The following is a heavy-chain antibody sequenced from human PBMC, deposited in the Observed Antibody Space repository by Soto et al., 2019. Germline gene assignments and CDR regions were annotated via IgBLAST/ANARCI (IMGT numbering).Heavy chain of an antibody. D-gene: IGHD2-2*01. V-gene: IGHV3-23*01. J-gene: IGHJ5*02. CDR1: GFTFSSYA. CDR3: AKDQGDCSSTSCYDIWFDP. Sequence: PGGSLRLSCAASGFTFSSYAMSWVRQAPGKGLEWVSAISGSGGSTYYADSVKGRFTISRDNSKNTLYLQMNSLRAEDTAVYYCAKDQGDCSSTSCYDIWFDPWGQGTLVTVSS. CDR2: ISGSGGST.